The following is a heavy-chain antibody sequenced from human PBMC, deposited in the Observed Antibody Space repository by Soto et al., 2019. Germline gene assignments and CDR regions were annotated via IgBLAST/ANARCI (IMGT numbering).Heavy chain of an antibody. V-gene: IGHV3-33*01. D-gene: IGHD3-3*01. J-gene: IGHJ4*02. Sequence: QVQLVESGGGVVQPGRSLRLSCAASGFTFSNYGMHWVRQAPGKGLEWMAVIWHDGSDRYYADSVKGRFTISRDNSKNTLYLQMDSLRVEDTPVYYCSWNFDCWGQGTLVTVSS. CDR3: SWNFDC. CDR2: IWHDGSDR. CDR1: GFTFSNYG.